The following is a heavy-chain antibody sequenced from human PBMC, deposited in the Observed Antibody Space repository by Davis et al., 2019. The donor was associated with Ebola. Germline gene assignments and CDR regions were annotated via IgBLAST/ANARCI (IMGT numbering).Heavy chain of an antibody. J-gene: IGHJ4*02. CDR1: GFTVSSNY. D-gene: IGHD3-3*01. Sequence: GESLKISCAASGFTVSSNYMSWVRQAPGKGLEWVSVIYSGGSTYYADSLKGRLTISRDNSRNTLYLQMNSLRADDTAVYYCAMGFWSGISSMDYWGQGTLVTVSS. V-gene: IGHV3-66*01. CDR3: AMGFWSGISSMDY. CDR2: IYSGGST.